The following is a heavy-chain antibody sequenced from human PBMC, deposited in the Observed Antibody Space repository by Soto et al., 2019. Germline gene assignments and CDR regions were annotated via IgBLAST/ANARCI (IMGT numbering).Heavy chain of an antibody. CDR2: IKQDGSEK. CDR1: GFTFSSYW. Sequence: GGSLRLSCAASGFTFSSYWMSWVRQAPGKGLEWVANIKQDGSEKYYVDSVKGRFTISRDNAKSSLYLQMNSLRAGDTAVYYCARDRSASYDFCSGDDYWGQGTLVTVSS. V-gene: IGHV3-7*03. D-gene: IGHD3-3*01. J-gene: IGHJ4*02. CDR3: ARDRSASYDFCSGDDY.